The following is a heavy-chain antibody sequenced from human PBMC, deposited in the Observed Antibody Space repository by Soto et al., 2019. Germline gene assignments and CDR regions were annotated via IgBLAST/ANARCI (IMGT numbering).Heavy chain of an antibody. D-gene: IGHD3-3*01. Sequence: EVQLLESGGGLVQPGGSLRLSCAASGFTFSSYAMSWVRQAPGKGLEWVSAISGSGGSTYYADSVKGRFTISRDNSKNTLYLQMNSLRAEDKAVYYCAKDRTETYYDFWSGYYTVLPYFDYWGQGTLVTVSS. CDR2: ISGSGGST. CDR1: GFTFSSYA. J-gene: IGHJ4*02. CDR3: AKDRTETYYDFWSGYYTVLPYFDY. V-gene: IGHV3-23*01.